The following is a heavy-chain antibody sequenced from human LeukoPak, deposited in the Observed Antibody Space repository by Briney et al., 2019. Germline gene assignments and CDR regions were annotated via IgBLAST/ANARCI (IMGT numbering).Heavy chain of an antibody. CDR1: GFTVSSNY. Sequence: GGSLRLSCAASGFTVSSNYMSWVRQAPGKGLEWVSFIYSAGNTHYSDSVKGRFTISIDNSKNTLYLQMNSLRAEDTAVYYCARRAGAYSHPYDYWGQGTLVTVSS. CDR2: IYSAGNT. CDR3: ARRAGAYSHPYDY. D-gene: IGHD4/OR15-4a*01. V-gene: IGHV3-53*01. J-gene: IGHJ4*02.